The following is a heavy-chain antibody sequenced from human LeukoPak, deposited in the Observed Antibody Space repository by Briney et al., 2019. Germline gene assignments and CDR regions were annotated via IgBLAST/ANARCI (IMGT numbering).Heavy chain of an antibody. V-gene: IGHV4-38-2*02. J-gene: IGHJ6*03. CDR2: IYYSGST. CDR1: GYSISSGYY. CDR3: ARVNYYYYYMDV. Sequence: KSSETLSLTCTVSGYSISSGYYWGWIRQPPGKGLEWIGYIYYSGSTNYNPSLKSRVTISVDTSKNQFSLKLSSVTAADTAVYYCARVNYYYYYMDVWGKGTTVTVSS.